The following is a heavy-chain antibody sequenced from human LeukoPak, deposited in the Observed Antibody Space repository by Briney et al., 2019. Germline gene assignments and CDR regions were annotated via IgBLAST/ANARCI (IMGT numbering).Heavy chain of an antibody. CDR3: ARVRTMVRGVISNWFDP. D-gene: IGHD3-10*01. CDR2: IYYSGST. V-gene: IGHV4-31*03. Sequence: NPSETLSLTCTVSGGSISSGGYYWSWIRQHPGKGLEWIGYIYYSGSTYYNPSLKSRVTISADTSKNQFSLKLSSVTAADTAVYYCARVRTMVRGVISNWFDPWGQGTLVTVSS. J-gene: IGHJ5*02. CDR1: GGSISSGGYY.